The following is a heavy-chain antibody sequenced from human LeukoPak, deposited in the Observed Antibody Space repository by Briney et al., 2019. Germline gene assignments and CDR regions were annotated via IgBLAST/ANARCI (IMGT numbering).Heavy chain of an antibody. D-gene: IGHD6-19*01. Sequence: HPGGSLRLSCAASGFTFSSYAMSWVRQAPGKGLEWVSAISGSGGSTYYADSVKGRFTISRDNSKNTLYLQMDSLRAEDTAVYYCAKGLFTAVAGNVDFDYWGQGTLVTVSS. J-gene: IGHJ4*02. CDR3: AKGLFTAVAGNVDFDY. V-gene: IGHV3-23*01. CDR1: GFTFSSYA. CDR2: ISGSGGST.